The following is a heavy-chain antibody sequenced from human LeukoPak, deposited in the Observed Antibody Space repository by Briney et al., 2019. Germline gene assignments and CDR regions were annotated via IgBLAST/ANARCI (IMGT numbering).Heavy chain of an antibody. CDR2: IIPIFGTA. CDR3: ARNCGGDCFIPYFDY. D-gene: IGHD2-21*01. CDR1: GGTFISYA. J-gene: IGHJ4*02. Sequence: SXXVSCKASGGTFISYAISWVRQAPGQGLEWMGGIIPIFGTANYAQKFQGRVTITADESTSTAYMELSSLRSEDTAVYYCARNCGGDCFIPYFDYWGQGTLVTVSS. V-gene: IGHV1-69*13.